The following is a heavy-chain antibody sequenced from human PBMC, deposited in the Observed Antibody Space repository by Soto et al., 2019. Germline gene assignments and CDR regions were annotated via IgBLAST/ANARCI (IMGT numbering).Heavy chain of an antibody. CDR2: IYYSGTT. D-gene: IGHD3-16*01. CDR3: ARDWNYVRGYNMDV. V-gene: IGHV4-30-4*01. CDR1: GDAISRGDYY. J-gene: IGHJ6*02. Sequence: SETLSLTCTGSGDAISRGDYYWTWVRQPPGKGLEWIGYIYYSGTTYYNPSLKSRVTISVDTSNNQFSLKLTSVTAADTAVYYCARDWNYVRGYNMDVWGQGTTVT.